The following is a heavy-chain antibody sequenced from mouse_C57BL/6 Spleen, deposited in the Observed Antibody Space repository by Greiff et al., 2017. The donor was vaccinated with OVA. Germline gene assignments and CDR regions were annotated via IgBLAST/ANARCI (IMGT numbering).Heavy chain of an antibody. D-gene: IGHD2-4*01. CDR1: GYTFTSYG. Sequence: VQGVESGAELARPGASVKLSCKASGYTFTSYGISWVKQRTGQSLEWIGEIYPRSGNTYYNEKFKGKATLTADKSSSTAYMELRSLTSEDSAVYFCARSRDYDEDYVDYWGQGTTLTVSS. J-gene: IGHJ2*01. CDR3: ARSRDYDEDYVDY. CDR2: IYPRSGNT. V-gene: IGHV1-81*01.